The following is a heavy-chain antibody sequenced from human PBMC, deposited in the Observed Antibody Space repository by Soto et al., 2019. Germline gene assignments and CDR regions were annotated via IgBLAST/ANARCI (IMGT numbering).Heavy chain of an antibody. CDR1: GYTFSTYP. V-gene: IGHV1-3*01. J-gene: IGHJ4*02. Sequence: EASVTVSCKASGYTFSTYPIHWVRQAPGQSLEWMGWINAANGDTGYSQKFQGRVTITRDTSASTAYMELSSLRSEDTAVYYCARKDYYGSGTYHCDDWGQGTRDTV. CDR3: ARKDYYGSGTYHCDD. D-gene: IGHD3-10*01. CDR2: INAANGDT.